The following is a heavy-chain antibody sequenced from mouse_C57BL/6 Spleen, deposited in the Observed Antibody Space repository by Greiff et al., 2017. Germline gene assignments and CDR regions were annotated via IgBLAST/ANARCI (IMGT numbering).Heavy chain of an antibody. J-gene: IGHJ4*01. V-gene: IGHV1-82*01. CDR1: GYAFSSSW. CDR3: ARWGSSGYVDYAMDY. CDR2: IYPGDGDT. Sequence: QVQLKESGPELVKPGASVKISCKASGYAFSSSWMNWVKQRPGKGLEWIGRIYPGDGDTNYNGKFKGKATLTADKSSSTAYMQLSSLTSEDSAVYFCARWGSSGYVDYAMDYWGQGTSVTVSS. D-gene: IGHD3-2*02.